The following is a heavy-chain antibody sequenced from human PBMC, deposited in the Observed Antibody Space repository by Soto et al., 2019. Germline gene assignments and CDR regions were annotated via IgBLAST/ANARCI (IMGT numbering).Heavy chain of an antibody. CDR2: IYSGGST. CDR3: ARNYYDSGGGFDY. J-gene: IGHJ4*02. D-gene: IGHD3-22*01. V-gene: IGHV3-53*01. Sequence: EVQLVESGGGLIQPGGSLRLSCAASGFTVSSNYMSWVRQAPGKGLEWVSVIYSGGSTYYADSVKGRFTISRDNSKNTRYRHMSSLRAEDTAVYYCARNYYDSGGGFDYWGQGTLVTVSS. CDR1: GFTVSSNY.